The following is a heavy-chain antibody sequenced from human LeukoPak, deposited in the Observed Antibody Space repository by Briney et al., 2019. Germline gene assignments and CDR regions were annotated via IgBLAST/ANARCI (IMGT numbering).Heavy chain of an antibody. CDR2: INPSGGST. D-gene: IGHD3-3*01. CDR1: GYTFTSYY. V-gene: IGHV1-46*03. CDR3: ARGTDDYDFWSGSYNWFDP. J-gene: IGHJ5*02. Sequence: ASVKLSCKASGYTFTSYYMHWVRQAPGQGLEWMGIINPSGGSTSYAQKFQGRVTMTRDTSTSTVYMELSSLRSEDTAVYYCARGTDDYDFWSGSYNWFDPWGQGTLVTVSS.